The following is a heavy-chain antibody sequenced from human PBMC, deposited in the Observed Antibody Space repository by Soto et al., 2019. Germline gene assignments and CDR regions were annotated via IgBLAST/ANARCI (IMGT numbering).Heavy chain of an antibody. CDR2: IFYSGTT. CDR1: GGSISSTNYY. Sequence: SETLSLTCTVSGGSISSTNYYWGWIRQPPGKGLEWIGYIFYSGTTFYNPSLKSRVTISVDTSKNQFSLRLSSVTAADTAVYYCARLGSSGTYYSAFDYWGQGALVTVSS. J-gene: IGHJ4*02. V-gene: IGHV4-39*01. CDR3: ARLGSSGTYYSAFDY. D-gene: IGHD3-10*01.